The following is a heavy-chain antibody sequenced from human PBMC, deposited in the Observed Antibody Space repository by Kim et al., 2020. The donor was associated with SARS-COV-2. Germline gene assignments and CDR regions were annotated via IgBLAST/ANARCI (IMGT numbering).Heavy chain of an antibody. V-gene: IGHV4-31*03. D-gene: IGHD3-3*01. Sequence: SETLSLTCTVSGGSISSGGYYWSWIRQHPGKGLEWIGYFYYSGSTYYNPSLKSRVTISVDTSNNQFSLKLSSVTAADTAVYYCARGSGITIFGVVMIDAFDIWGQGTMVTVSS. J-gene: IGHJ3*02. CDR2: FYYSGST. CDR1: GGSISSGGYY. CDR3: ARGSGITIFGVVMIDAFDI.